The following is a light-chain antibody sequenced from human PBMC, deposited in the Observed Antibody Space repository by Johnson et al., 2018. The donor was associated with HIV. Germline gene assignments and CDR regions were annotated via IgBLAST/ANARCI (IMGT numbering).Light chain of an antibody. CDR3: GTWDSSLSAPHYG. Sequence: QSVFTQPPSVSAAPGQKVTISCSGSSSNIGNNYVSWYQQLPGTAPKLLIYENNKRPSGIPDRFSGSKSGTSATLGITGLQTGDEADYYCGTWDSSLSAPHYGFGTGTKVTVL. J-gene: IGLJ1*01. V-gene: IGLV1-51*02. CDR1: SSNIGNNY. CDR2: ENN.